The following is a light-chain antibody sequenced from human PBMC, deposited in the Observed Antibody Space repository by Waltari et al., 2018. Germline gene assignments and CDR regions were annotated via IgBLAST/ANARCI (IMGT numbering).Light chain of an antibody. CDR3: QQYYSTPYT. Sequence: DIVMTQSPDSLAVSLGERATINCKSSQSVLYSSNNKNYLAWYQQKPGQPPKLLIYWASNRESGVPDRFRGSGSWTDFTLTIRSLQAEDVAVYYCQQYYSTPYTFGQGTKLEIK. J-gene: IGKJ2*01. CDR1: QSVLYSSNNKNY. V-gene: IGKV4-1*01. CDR2: WAS.